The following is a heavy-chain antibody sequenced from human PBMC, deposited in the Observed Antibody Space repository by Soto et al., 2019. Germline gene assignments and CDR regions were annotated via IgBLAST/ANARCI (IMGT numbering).Heavy chain of an antibody. CDR1: GYTFTGFY. Sequence: ASVKVSCKSSGYTFTGFYIHWVRQAPGQGLEWMGWIDPTSGATNYAQKFQGRVTMTRDTSISTAYMELGRLRSEDTAVYYCAGVGNYYDSRAGYFQHWGQGTLVTVSS. J-gene: IGHJ1*01. CDR3: AGVGNYYDSRAGYFQH. D-gene: IGHD3-22*01. V-gene: IGHV1-2*02. CDR2: IDPTSGAT.